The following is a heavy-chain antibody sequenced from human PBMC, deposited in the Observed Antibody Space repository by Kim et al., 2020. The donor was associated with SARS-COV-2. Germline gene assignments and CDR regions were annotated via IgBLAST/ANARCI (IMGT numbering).Heavy chain of an antibody. J-gene: IGHJ6*02. V-gene: IGHV1-2*06. CDR1: GYTFTGYY. Sequence: ASVKVSCKASGYTFTGYYMHWVRQAPGQGLEWMGRINPNSGGTNYAQKFQGRVTMTRDTSISTAYMELSRLRSDDTAVYYCARMEYCSSTSCFLYYYYYYGMDVWGQGTTVTVSS. CDR3: ARMEYCSSTSCFLYYYYYYGMDV. CDR2: INPNSGGT. D-gene: IGHD2-2*01.